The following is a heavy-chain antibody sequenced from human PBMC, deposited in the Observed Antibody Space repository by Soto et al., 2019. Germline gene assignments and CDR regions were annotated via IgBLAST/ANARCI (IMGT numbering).Heavy chain of an antibody. CDR1: GGSVSSGIYY. CDR2: IYYSGRN. D-gene: IGHD6-19*01. CDR3: ARVRSSGWYEGGWVDP. V-gene: IGHV4-61*01. J-gene: IGHJ5*02. Sequence: PSETLSLTCTVSGGSVSSGIYYWSWIRYPPGKGLEWIGYIYYSGRNNYNPSLKSRVTISVETSKNQFTLKMGSVTAGDTAVYYWARVRSSGWYEGGWVDPCGQGTRVTVDS.